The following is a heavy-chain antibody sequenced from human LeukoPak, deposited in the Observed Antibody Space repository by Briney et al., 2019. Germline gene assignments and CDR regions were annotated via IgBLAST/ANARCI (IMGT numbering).Heavy chain of an antibody. CDR2: ISYDGSNK. CDR3: ARDRDCSGGSCYSTLFDY. CDR1: GFTFSSYA. D-gene: IGHD2-15*01. J-gene: IGHJ4*02. V-gene: IGHV3-30-3*01. Sequence: GGSLRLSCAASGFTFSSYAMHWVRQAPGKGLEWVAVISYDGSNKYYADSVKGRFTISRDSSKNTLYLQMNSLRAEDTAVYYCARDRDCSGGSCYSTLFDYWGQGTLVTVSS.